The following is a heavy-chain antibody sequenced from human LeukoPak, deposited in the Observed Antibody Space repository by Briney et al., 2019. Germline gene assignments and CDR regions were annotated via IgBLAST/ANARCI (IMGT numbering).Heavy chain of an antibody. CDR3: AREYPPVYYYDSSGSPDAFDI. Sequence: RASVKVSCKASGGTFSSYAISWVRQAPGQGLEWMGRIIPILGIANYAQKFQGRVTITADKSTSTAYMELSSLRSEDTAVYYCAREYPPVYYYDSSGSPDAFDIWGQGTMVTVSS. CDR1: GGTFSSYA. V-gene: IGHV1-69*04. D-gene: IGHD3-22*01. J-gene: IGHJ3*02. CDR2: IIPILGIA.